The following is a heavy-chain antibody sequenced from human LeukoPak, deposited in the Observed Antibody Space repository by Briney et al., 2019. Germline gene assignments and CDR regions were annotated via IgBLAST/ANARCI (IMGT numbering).Heavy chain of an antibody. D-gene: IGHD2-15*01. Sequence: ASVKVSCKASGYTFTGYYMHWVRQAPGQGLEWMGWINPNSGGTNYAQKFQGRVTMTRDTSISTAYMELSRLRSDDTAVYYCASRCRGGSCYANHYYYGMDVWGQGTTVTVSS. CDR1: GYTFTGYY. CDR2: INPNSGGT. CDR3: ASRCRGGSCYANHYYYGMDV. V-gene: IGHV1-2*02. J-gene: IGHJ6*02.